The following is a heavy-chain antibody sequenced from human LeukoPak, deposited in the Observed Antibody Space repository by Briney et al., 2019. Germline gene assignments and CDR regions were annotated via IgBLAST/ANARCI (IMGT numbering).Heavy chain of an antibody. CDR2: INHSGST. J-gene: IGHJ6*03. CDR1: GGSFSGYY. Sequence: SETLSLTCAVYGGSFSGYYWSWIRQPPGKGLEWIGEINHSGSTNYNPSLKSRVTISVDTSKNQFSLKLSSVTAADTAVYYCARCTTSCVAGHYYMDVWGKGTTVTVSS. CDR3: ARCTTSCVAGHYYMDV. V-gene: IGHV4-34*01. D-gene: IGHD2-2*01.